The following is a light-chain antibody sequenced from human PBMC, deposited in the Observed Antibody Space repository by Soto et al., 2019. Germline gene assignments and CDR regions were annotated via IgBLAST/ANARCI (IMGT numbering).Light chain of an antibody. CDR2: GAS. J-gene: IGKJ5*01. V-gene: IGKV3D-15*01. CDR3: QQYNNWPPIT. Sequence: EIVLTQSPGTLSLSPGEIATLSFSASQSVTSNYLAWYQQKPGQAPRLLIYGASTRATGIPARFSGSGSGTEFTLTISSLQSEDFAVYYCQQYNNWPPITFGQGTRLEIK. CDR1: QSVTSN.